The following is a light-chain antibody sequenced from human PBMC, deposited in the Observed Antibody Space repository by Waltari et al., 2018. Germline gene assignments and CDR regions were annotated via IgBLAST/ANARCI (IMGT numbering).Light chain of an antibody. CDR1: QSISSW. CDR3: QQYDSYPHT. CDR2: MAS. V-gene: IGKV1-5*03. J-gene: IGKJ2*01. Sequence: DIQMTQSPSTLSASVGDRVTLTCRASQSISSWLDWYQQKPGKAPKLLIYMASSLESGVPSRFSGSGSGTEFTLTISSMQPDDFTTYYCQQYDSYPHTFGQGTKLEIK.